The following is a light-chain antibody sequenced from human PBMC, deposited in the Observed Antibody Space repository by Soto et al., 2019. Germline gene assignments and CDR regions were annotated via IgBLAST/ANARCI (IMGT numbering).Light chain of an antibody. CDR1: QSVSSSY. Sequence: EIVLTQSPGTLSLSPGERATLSCRASQSVSSSYLAWYQQKPGQAPRLLIYGASSRATGIPDRFSGSGSGTDFTLTISSLEPEDLAVYYCQQYGSSPLTFGGGTKVEIK. V-gene: IGKV3-20*01. CDR2: GAS. J-gene: IGKJ4*01. CDR3: QQYGSSPLT.